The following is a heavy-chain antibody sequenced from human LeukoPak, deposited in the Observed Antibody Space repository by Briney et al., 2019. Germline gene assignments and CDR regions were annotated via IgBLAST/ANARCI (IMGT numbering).Heavy chain of an antibody. CDR1: GFTFSSYG. D-gene: IGHD3-10*01. J-gene: IGHJ4*02. CDR2: IWYDGSNK. V-gene: IGHV3-33*01. Sequence: PGGSLRLSCAASGFTFSSYGMRWVRQAPGKGLEWVAVIWYDGSNKYYADSVKGRFTISRDNSKNTLYPQMNSLRAEDTAVYYCARVMVRGVPYFDYWGQGTLVTVSS. CDR3: ARVMVRGVPYFDY.